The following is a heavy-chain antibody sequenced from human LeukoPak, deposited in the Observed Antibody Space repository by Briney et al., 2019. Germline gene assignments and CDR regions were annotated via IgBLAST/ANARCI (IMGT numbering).Heavy chain of an antibody. CDR2: MWYDGSIK. J-gene: IGHJ5*02. CDR1: GFTFSNYG. Sequence: GGSLRLSCAASGFTFSNYGMHWVRQAPGKGLEWLAIMWYDGSIKYYADSAKGRFIISRDNSKNTVFLQMNSLRAEDTAVYYCARDHSSGWYNWFDPWGQGTLVTVSS. V-gene: IGHV3-33*02. D-gene: IGHD6-19*01. CDR3: ARDHSSGWYNWFDP.